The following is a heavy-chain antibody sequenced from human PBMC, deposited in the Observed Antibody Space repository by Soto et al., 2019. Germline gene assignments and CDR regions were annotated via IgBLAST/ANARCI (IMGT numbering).Heavy chain of an antibody. CDR2: IFDSGTT. V-gene: IGHV4-30-4*01. D-gene: IGHD7-27*01. J-gene: IGHJ4*02. Sequence: SSETLSLTCTVSGGSITSDYSCWSWIRQPPGEGLEWIGHIFDSGTTYTNPSLRSQVAISLDTSKNHFSLTLSSVTAADTAVYYCARGPSGDKVHYWGQGTLVTVSS. CDR3: ARGPSGDKVHY. CDR1: GGSITSDYSC.